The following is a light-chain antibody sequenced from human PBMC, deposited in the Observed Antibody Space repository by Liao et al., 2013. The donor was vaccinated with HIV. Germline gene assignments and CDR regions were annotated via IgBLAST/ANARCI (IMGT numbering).Light chain of an antibody. CDR3: QAWDISTHVV. CDR1: RLGDKY. Sequence: SYDLTQPPSVSVPPGQTATITCSGDRLGDKYASWYQQKSGRSPVLVIYQDTKRPPGIPERFSGSNSGNTATLTITGTQAMDEAVYYCQAWDISTHVVFGGGTKLTVL. CDR2: QDT. V-gene: IGLV3-1*01. J-gene: IGLJ2*01.